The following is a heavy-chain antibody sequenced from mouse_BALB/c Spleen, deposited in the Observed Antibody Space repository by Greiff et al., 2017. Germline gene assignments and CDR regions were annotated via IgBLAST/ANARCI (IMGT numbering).Heavy chain of an antibody. CDR2: INPSTGYT. V-gene: IGHV1-7*01. D-gene: IGHD4-1*02. CDR1: GYTFTSYW. CDR3: ARFPNWEGGY. Sequence: QVQLQQSGAELAKPGASVKMSCKASGYTFTSYWMHWVKQRPGQGLEWIGYINPSTGYTEYNQKFKDKATLTADKSSSTAYMQLSSLTSEDSAVYYCARFPNWEGGYWGQGTTLTVSS. J-gene: IGHJ2*01.